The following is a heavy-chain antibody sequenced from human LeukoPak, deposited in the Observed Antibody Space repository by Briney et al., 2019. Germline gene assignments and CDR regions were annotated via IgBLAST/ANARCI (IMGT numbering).Heavy chain of an antibody. CDR2: ISAYNGNT. J-gene: IGHJ3*02. Sequence: VASVKVSCKASGYTFTSYGISWARQAPGQGLEWMGWISAYNGNTNYAQKLQGRVTMTTDTSTSTAYMELRSLRSDDTAVYYCARAGYYDSSGYYRLTDAFDIWGQGTMVTVSS. CDR3: ARAGYYDSSGYYRLTDAFDI. CDR1: GYTFTSYG. D-gene: IGHD3-22*01. V-gene: IGHV1-18*01.